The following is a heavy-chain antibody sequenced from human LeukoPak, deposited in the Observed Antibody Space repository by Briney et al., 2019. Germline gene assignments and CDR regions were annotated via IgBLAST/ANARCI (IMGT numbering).Heavy chain of an antibody. D-gene: IGHD3-3*01. V-gene: IGHV1-18*01. CDR2: ISAYNGNT. J-gene: IGHJ5*02. CDR3: ARGSGRFLEWLVWFDP. CDR1: GYTFTSYG. Sequence: ASVKVSCKASGYTFTSYGISWVRQAPGQGLEWMGWISAYNGNTNYAQKLQGRVTMTTDTSTSTAYMELRSLRSDDTAVYYCARGSGRFLEWLVWFDPRGQGTLVTVSS.